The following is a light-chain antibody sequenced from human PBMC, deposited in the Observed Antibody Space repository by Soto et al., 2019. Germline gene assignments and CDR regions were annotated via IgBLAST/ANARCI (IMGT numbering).Light chain of an antibody. J-gene: IGLJ2*01. CDR2: GNS. CDR3: QSYDSSLSALV. CDR1: SSNIGAAYD. V-gene: IGLV1-40*01. Sequence: QSVLTQPPSVSGAPGQRVTISCTGSSSNIGAAYDVLWYQQLPGTAPKLLIYGNSNRPSGVPDRFSGSKSGTSASLAITGLQAEDEADYYCQSYDSSLSALVFGGGTKVTVL.